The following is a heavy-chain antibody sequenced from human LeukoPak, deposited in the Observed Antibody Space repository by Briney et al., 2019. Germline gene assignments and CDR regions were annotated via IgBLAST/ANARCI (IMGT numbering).Heavy chain of an antibody. CDR3: AKDILTAAGQATQLDY. Sequence: GRSLRLSCAASGFTFDDYAMYWVRQAPGKGLEWVSGISWNSGSIGYADSVKGRFTISRDNAKNSLYLQMNSLRAEDTALYYCAKDILTAAGQATQLDYWGQGTLVTVSS. D-gene: IGHD6-13*01. V-gene: IGHV3-9*01. CDR2: ISWNSGSI. CDR1: GFTFDDYA. J-gene: IGHJ4*02.